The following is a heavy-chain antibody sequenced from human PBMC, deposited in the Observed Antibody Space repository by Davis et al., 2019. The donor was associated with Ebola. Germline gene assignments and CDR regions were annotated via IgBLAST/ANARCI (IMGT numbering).Heavy chain of an antibody. Sequence: SETLSLTCTVSGGSISSYYWSWIRQPPGKGLEWIGYIYYSGSTNYNPSLKSRVTISLDTSKNQFSLKLSSVTAADTAMYYCARLILGDAAVAGIPHPWGQGTLVTVSS. J-gene: IGHJ5*02. CDR2: IYYSGST. D-gene: IGHD6-19*01. CDR3: ARLILGDAAVAGIPHP. V-gene: IGHV4-59*08. CDR1: GGSISSYY.